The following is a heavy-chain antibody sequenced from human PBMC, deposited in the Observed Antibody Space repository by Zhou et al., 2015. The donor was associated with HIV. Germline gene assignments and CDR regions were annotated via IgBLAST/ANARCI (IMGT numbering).Heavy chain of an antibody. CDR1: GYTFTGYY. J-gene: IGHJ4*02. CDR3: ASRRSGSYHY. CDR2: IIPIFGTA. D-gene: IGHD3-10*01. V-gene: IGHV1-69*01. Sequence: QVQLVQSGAEVKKPGASVKVSCKASGYTFTGYYMHWVRQAPGQGLEWMGGIIPIFGTANYAQKFQGRVTITADESTSTAYMELSSLRSEDTAVYYCASRRSGSYHYWGQGTLVTVSS.